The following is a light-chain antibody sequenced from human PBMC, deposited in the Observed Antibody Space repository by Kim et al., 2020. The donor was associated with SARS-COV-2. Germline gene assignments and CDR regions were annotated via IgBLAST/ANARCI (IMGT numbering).Light chain of an antibody. J-gene: IGLJ2*01. CDR1: SSDIGGYNY. V-gene: IGLV2-14*03. CDR2: GVS. Sequence: GQSITISCNGTSSDIGGYNYVSWYQQHPGKAPKLMIYGVSSRPSGITDRFSGSKAGNTASLTISGLQAEDEADYYCSSYTSSSTVIFGGGTQLTVL. CDR3: SSYTSSSTVI.